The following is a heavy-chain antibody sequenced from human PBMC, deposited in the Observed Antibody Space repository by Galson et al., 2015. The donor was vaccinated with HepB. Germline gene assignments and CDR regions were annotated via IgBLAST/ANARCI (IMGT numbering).Heavy chain of an antibody. CDR3: AADRALGAFDV. CDR2: IHRSGTT. V-gene: IGHV4-30-4*01. CDR1: GGSITDSDHY. J-gene: IGHJ3*01. Sequence: TLSLTCSVSGGSITDSDHYWAWIRQPPGKGLEWVGHIHRSGTTDSNPSLQRRISLNVDTSKNQFSLKLTSVTAADTALYFCAADRALGAFDVWGHGTVVTVSS. D-gene: IGHD3-16*01.